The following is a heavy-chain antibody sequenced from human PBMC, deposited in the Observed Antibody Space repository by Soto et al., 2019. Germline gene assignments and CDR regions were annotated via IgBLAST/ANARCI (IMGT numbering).Heavy chain of an antibody. CDR1: GFTFSSYW. Sequence: GGSLRLSCAASGFTFSSYWMSWVRQAPGKGLEWVANIKQDGSEKYYVDSVKGRFTISRDNAKNSLYLQMNSLRAEDTAVYYCATANGSGSYPGTPPKYYYAMDVWGQGTTVTVS. D-gene: IGHD3-10*01. CDR2: IKQDGSEK. CDR3: ATANGSGSYPGTPPKYYYAMDV. J-gene: IGHJ6*02. V-gene: IGHV3-7*01.